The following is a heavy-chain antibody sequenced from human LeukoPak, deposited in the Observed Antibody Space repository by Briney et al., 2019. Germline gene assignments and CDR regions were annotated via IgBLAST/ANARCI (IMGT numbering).Heavy chain of an antibody. J-gene: IGHJ4*02. CDR3: AKIAVAGVDY. D-gene: IGHD6-19*01. CDR2: ISGSGGST. CDR1: GFTFSSYA. V-gene: IGHV3-23*01. Sequence: PGRSLRLSCAASGFTFSSYAMSWGRQAPGKGLEWVSAISGSGGSTYYADSVKGRFTIPRDNSKNTLYLQMNSLRAEDTAVYYCAKIAVAGVDYWGQGTLVTVSS.